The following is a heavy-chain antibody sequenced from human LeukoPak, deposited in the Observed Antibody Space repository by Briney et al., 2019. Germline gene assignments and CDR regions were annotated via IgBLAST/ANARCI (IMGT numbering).Heavy chain of an antibody. D-gene: IGHD1-26*01. CDR2: INHSGST. J-gene: IGHJ4*02. CDR1: GGXFSGYY. CDR3: ARGLTRGSSRGVIGDY. Sequence: SETLSLTCAVYGGXFSGYYWSWIRQPPGKGLEWIGEINHSGSTNYNPSLKSRVTISVDTSKNQFSLKLSSVTAVDTAVYYCARGLTRGSSRGVIGDYWGQGTLVTVSS. V-gene: IGHV4-34*01.